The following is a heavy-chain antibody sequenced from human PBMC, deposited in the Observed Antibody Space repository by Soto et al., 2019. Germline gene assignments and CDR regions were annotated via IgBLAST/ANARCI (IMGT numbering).Heavy chain of an antibody. V-gene: IGHV3-21*01. J-gene: IGHJ5*02. CDR2: ISSSSSYI. D-gene: IGHD6-6*01. CDR3: ARASYSSSLDWFVLTRPNWFDP. CDR1: GFTFSSYS. Sequence: EVQLVESGGGLVKPGGSLRLSCAASGFTFSSYSMNWVRQAPGKGLEWVSSISSSSSYIYYADSVKGRFTISRDNAKNSLYLQMNSLRAEDTAVYYCARASYSSSLDWFVLTRPNWFDPWGQGTLVTVSS.